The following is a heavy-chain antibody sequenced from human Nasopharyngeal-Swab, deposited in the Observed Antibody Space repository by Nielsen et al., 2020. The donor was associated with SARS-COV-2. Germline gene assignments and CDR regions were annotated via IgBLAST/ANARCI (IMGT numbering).Heavy chain of an antibody. Sequence: GGSLRLSCAASGFTFSSYDMHWVRQAPGKGLEWVAVVSHDGSNKYYADSVKGRFTISRDNSKNTLFLQMSSPRGEDTAVYYCVHCSGGSCYSGFDHWGQGTLVTVSS. D-gene: IGHD2-15*01. V-gene: IGHV3-30*03. CDR1: GFTFSSYD. J-gene: IGHJ4*02. CDR3: VHCSGGSCYSGFDH. CDR2: VSHDGSNK.